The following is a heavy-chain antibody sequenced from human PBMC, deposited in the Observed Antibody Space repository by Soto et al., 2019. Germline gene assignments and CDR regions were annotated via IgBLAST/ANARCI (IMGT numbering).Heavy chain of an antibody. CDR1: GFNFSRSD. Sequence: GGSLRLSCAASGFNFSRSDMHWVRQATGKGLEWVSGIGTAGDTYYPGSVKGRFTISRENAKNSLYLQMNSLRAGDTAVYYCAREARFLEWLGGFDVWGKGTTVTVSS. D-gene: IGHD3-3*01. V-gene: IGHV3-13*01. J-gene: IGHJ6*04. CDR2: IGTAGDT. CDR3: AREARFLEWLGGFDV.